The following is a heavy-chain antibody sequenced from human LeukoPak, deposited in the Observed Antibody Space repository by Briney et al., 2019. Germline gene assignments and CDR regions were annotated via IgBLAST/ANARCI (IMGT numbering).Heavy chain of an antibody. Sequence: PGGSLRLSCAASGFTFRSYWMHWVRQDPGKGLVWVSHMNGDGSSTSYADSVKGRFTISRDSAKNTLYLQMNRLKAEDTAVYYCARSATDAFDIWGQGIMVTVSS. CDR1: GFTFRSYW. CDR2: MNGDGSST. V-gene: IGHV3-74*01. J-gene: IGHJ3*02. CDR3: ARSATDAFDI.